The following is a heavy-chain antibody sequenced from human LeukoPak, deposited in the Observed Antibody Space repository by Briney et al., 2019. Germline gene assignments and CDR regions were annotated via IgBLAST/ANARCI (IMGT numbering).Heavy chain of an antibody. CDR3: ATNYGSGSYYILVY. D-gene: IGHD3-10*01. J-gene: IGHJ4*02. CDR2: IYHSGST. Sequence: KTSETLSLTCAVSGYSISSGYFWGWIRQPPGKGLEWIRSIYHSGSTYYNPSLKSRVTISLNTSKNQFSLKLSSVTAPETAVYYSATNYGSGSYYILVYWGQGTLVTVSS. CDR1: GYSISSGYF. V-gene: IGHV4-38-2*01.